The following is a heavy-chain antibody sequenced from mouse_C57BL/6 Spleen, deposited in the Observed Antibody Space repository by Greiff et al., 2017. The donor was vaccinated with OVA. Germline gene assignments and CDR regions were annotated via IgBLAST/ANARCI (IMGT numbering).Heavy chain of an antibody. CDR1: GYTFTGYW. V-gene: IGHV1-9*01. CDR3: ARHHYYGSSYDWYFDV. CDR2: ILPGSGST. D-gene: IGHD1-1*01. Sequence: VQRVESGAELMKPGASVKLSCKATGYTFTGYWIEWVKQRPGHGLEWIVEILPGSGSTNYNEKFKGKATFTADTSSNTAYMQLSSLTTEDSAIYYCARHHYYGSSYDWYFDVWGTGTTVTVSS. J-gene: IGHJ1*03.